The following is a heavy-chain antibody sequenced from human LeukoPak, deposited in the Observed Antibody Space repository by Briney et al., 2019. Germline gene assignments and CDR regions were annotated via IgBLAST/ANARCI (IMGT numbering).Heavy chain of an antibody. CDR3: WSRLDAFDI. J-gene: IGHJ3*02. CDR1: GFTFSDHY. D-gene: IGHD1-1*01. CDR2: IRNKANRYTT. V-gene: IGHV3-72*01. Sequence: GGSLRLSCAASGFTFSDHYMDWARQAPGKGLEWVGRIRNKANRYTTEYAASVKGRFTISRNDSENSSYLQMNSLKTEDTAVYYCWSRLDAFDIWGQGTMVTVSS.